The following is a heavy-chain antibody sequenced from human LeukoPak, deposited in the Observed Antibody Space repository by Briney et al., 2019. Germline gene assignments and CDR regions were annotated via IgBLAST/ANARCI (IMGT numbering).Heavy chain of an antibody. Sequence: SETLSLTCTVSGGSIRSGTYYWTWVRQHPGKGLEWLGYIYDTGSTYFNPSLKSRVSFSVDTSKHQVSLRVRSVTAADTAVYYCARSDSYYFGSGHAFDLWGQGIMVTVSS. J-gene: IGHJ3*01. CDR1: GGSIRSGTYY. V-gene: IGHV4-31*03. CDR3: ARSDSYYFGSGHAFDL. CDR2: IYDTGST. D-gene: IGHD3-10*01.